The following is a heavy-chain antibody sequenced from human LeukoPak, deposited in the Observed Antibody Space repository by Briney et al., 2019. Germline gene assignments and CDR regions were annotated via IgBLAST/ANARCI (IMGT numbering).Heavy chain of an antibody. CDR3: AREALRDDYGDYRFDY. CDR1: GFTVSSNY. Sequence: GGSLRLSCAASGFTVSSNYMSWVRQAPGKGLEWVSVIYSGGSTYYADSVKGRFTISRDNAKNSLYLQMNSLRAEDTALYYCAREALRDDYGDYRFDYWGQGTLVTVSS. CDR2: IYSGGST. J-gene: IGHJ4*02. V-gene: IGHV3-53*01. D-gene: IGHD4-17*01.